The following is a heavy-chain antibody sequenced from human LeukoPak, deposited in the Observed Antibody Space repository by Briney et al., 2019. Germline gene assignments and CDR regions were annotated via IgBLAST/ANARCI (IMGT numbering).Heavy chain of an antibody. CDR3: ARAARGVLNY. J-gene: IGHJ4*02. CDR2: IYYSGST. D-gene: IGHD3-16*01. Sequence: PSETLSLTCTVSGGSISSGGYYWSWIRQHPGKGLEWIGYIYYSGSTYYNPSLKSRVTISVYTSKNQFSLKLSSVTAADTAVYYCARAARGVLNYWGQGTLVTVSS. CDR1: GGSISSGGYY. V-gene: IGHV4-31*03.